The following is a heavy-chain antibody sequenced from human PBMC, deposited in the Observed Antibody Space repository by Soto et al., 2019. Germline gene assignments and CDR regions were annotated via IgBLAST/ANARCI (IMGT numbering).Heavy chain of an antibody. CDR3: ARRGSGPYYYDGLDV. CDR1: GYTFTTSG. Sequence: QVQLVQSGPEVRKPGASVKVSCEASGYTFTTSGISWVRQVPGQGLEWMGWISTYNGDTNSAQNFQGRVLMTADTSTGTAYMELMSLKSDDTAVYYCARRGSGPYYYDGLDVWGQGTTVTVSS. J-gene: IGHJ6*02. CDR2: ISTYNGDT. V-gene: IGHV1-18*01. D-gene: IGHD3-16*01.